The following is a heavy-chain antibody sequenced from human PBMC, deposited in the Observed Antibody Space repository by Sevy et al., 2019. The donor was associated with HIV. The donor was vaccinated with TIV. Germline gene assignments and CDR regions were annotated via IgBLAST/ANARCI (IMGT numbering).Heavy chain of an antibody. V-gene: IGHV3-33*01. Sequence: GGSLRLSCAASGFTFSSYGMHWVRQAPGKGLEWVAVIWYDGSNKYYADSVKGRFTISRDNSKNTLYLQMNSLRAEDTAVYDGARDEGSGSYSLRGMDVWGQGTTVTVSS. CDR1: GFTFSSYG. CDR3: ARDEGSGSYSLRGMDV. J-gene: IGHJ6*02. D-gene: IGHD3-10*01. CDR2: IWYDGSNK.